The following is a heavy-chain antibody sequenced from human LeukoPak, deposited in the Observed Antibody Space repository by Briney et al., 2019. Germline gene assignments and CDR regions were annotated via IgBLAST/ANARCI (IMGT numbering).Heavy chain of an antibody. CDR2: IHHSGST. CDR3: ARAPSSGYYPVAFDI. D-gene: IGHD3-22*01. CDR1: GGSISSGGYS. Sequence: KSSQTLSLTCAVSGGSISSGGYSWSWIRQPPGKGLEWIGSIHHSGSTYYNPSLKSRVTTSVDTSKNQFSLKLSSVTAADTAVYYCARAPSSGYYPVAFDIWGQGTMVTVSS. V-gene: IGHV4-30-2*03. J-gene: IGHJ3*02.